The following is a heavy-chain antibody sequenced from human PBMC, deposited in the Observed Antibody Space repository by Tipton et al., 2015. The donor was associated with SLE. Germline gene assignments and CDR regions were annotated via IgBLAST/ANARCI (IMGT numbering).Heavy chain of an antibody. CDR1: GGSISSYY. J-gene: IGHJ2*01. V-gene: IGHV4-59*12. Sequence: TLSLTCTVSGGSISSYYWDWIRQPPGKGLEWIGYIYYSGSTNYNPSLKSRVTISVDTSKNQFSLKLTSVTAADTAVYYCARGTRGWYFDLWGRGTLGTVSS. CDR3: ARGTRGWYFDL. CDR2: IYYSGST. D-gene: IGHD3-10*01.